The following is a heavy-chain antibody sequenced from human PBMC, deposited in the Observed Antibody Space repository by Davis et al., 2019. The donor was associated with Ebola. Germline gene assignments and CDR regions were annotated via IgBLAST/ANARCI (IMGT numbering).Heavy chain of an antibody. Sequence: GESLKISCAASGFTFSSYSMNWVRQAPGKGLEWVLSISSSSSYIYYADSVKGRFTISRDNAKNSLYLQMNSLRAEDTAVYYCARVPIVATIRADYWGQGTLVTVSS. CDR2: ISSSSSYI. V-gene: IGHV3-21*01. J-gene: IGHJ4*02. CDR1: GFTFSSYS. D-gene: IGHD5-12*01. CDR3: ARVPIVATIRADY.